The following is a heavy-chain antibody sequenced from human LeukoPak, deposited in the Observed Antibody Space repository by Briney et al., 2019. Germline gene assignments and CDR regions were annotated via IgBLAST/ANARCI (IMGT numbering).Heavy chain of an antibody. Sequence: GGSLRLSCAASGFSFSSYAMSWVRQAPGKGLEWVSAISGSGGSTYYADSVKGRFTISRDNSKNTLYLQMNSLRAEDTAVYYCAKNGITMIVVVTDNYDYWGQGTLVTVSS. CDR2: ISGSGGST. J-gene: IGHJ4*02. D-gene: IGHD3-22*01. V-gene: IGHV3-23*01. CDR3: AKNGITMIVVVTDNYDY. CDR1: GFSFSSYA.